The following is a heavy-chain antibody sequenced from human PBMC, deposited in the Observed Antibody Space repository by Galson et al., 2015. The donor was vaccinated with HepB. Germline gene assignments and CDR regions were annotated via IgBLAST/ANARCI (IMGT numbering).Heavy chain of an antibody. J-gene: IGHJ4*02. CDR3: AKVGCSATGCYIRGEFDY. V-gene: IGHV3-9*01. D-gene: IGHD2-2*02. CDR1: GSIFEDYA. CDR2: ITWNSDIV. Sequence: SLRLSCAASGSIFEDYAMHWVRQAPGKGLEWVSGITWNSDIVVYADSVKGRFTISRDSAKKSVYLYMNSLRVGDTAMYYCAKVGCSATGCYIRGEFDYWGQGTLVTVSS.